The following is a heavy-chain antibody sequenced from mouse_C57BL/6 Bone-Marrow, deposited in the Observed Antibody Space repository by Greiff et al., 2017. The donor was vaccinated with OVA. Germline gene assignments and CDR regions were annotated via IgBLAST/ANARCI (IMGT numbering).Heavy chain of an antibody. CDR3: ARHGRLLLWMFAY. D-gene: IGHD2-3*01. CDR1: GFTFSDYY. Sequence: EVKLVESGGGLVQPGGSLKLSCAASGFTFSDYYMYWVRQPPEKRLEWVAYISNGGGSTSYPETVKGGFPFSRDNAKNTQYLQMSRLKSEDTAMYYCARHGRLLLWMFAYWGQGTLVTVSA. V-gene: IGHV5-12*01. CDR2: ISNGGGST. J-gene: IGHJ3*01.